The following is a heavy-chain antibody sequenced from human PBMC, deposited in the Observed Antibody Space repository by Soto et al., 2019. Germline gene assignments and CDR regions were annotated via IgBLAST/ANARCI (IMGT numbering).Heavy chain of an antibody. Sequence: HALTLTCALSGDSVSSDITSWNWIRQSPSRGLEWLGRTYYRSKWFHDYAASVKSRITINPDTSKNQFSLEVNSMTPQDTSVSDCARAKALAVLCHGTLVTVSS. CDR3: ARAKALAV. J-gene: IGHJ3*01. CDR1: GDSVSSDITS. CDR2: TYYRSKWFH. V-gene: IGHV6-1*01.